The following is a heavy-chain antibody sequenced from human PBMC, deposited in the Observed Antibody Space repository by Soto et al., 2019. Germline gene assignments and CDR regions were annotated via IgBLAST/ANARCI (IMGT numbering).Heavy chain of an antibody. CDR3: AKDSGYYDFWSGYPYYYYGMDV. D-gene: IGHD3-3*01. J-gene: IGHJ6*02. CDR2: ISGSGGST. Sequence: PGGSLRLSCAASGFTFSSYAMSWVRQAPGKGLEWVSAISGSGGSTYYADSVKGRFTISRDNSKNTLYLQMNSLRAEDTAVYYCAKDSGYYDFWSGYPYYYYGMDVWGQGTTVTVSS. V-gene: IGHV3-23*01. CDR1: GFTFSSYA.